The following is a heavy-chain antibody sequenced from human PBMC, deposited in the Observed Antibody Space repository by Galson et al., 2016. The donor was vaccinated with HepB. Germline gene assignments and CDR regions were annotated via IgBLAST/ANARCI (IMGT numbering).Heavy chain of an antibody. CDR1: GFTVSTNY. D-gene: IGHD7-27*01. V-gene: IGHV3-53*01. CDR2: IYRSGST. Sequence: SLRLSCAASGFTVSTNYMSWVRQAPGKGLEWVSVIYRSGSTYYADSVKGRFTFSIDSSKNTLYLQMNSLRAEDTAVYYCARAWGNYGMDVWGQGTLVTV. J-gene: IGHJ6*02. CDR3: ARAWGNYGMDV.